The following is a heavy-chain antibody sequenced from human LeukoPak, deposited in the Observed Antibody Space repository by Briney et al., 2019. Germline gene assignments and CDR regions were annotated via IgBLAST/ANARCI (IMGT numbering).Heavy chain of an antibody. CDR1: GFTFSSYA. CDR3: ARDSLRQQLVMDY. J-gene: IGHJ4*02. Sequence: QPGGSLRLSCAASGFTFSSYAMSWVRQAPGKGLEWVSAISGSGGSTYYADSVKGRFTISRDNSKNTLYLQMNSLRAEDTAVYYCARDSLRQQLVMDYWGQGTLVTVSS. V-gene: IGHV3-23*01. D-gene: IGHD6-13*01. CDR2: ISGSGGST.